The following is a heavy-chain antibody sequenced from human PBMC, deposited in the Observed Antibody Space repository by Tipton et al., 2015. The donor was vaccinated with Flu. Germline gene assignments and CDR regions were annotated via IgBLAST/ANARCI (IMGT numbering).Heavy chain of an antibody. CDR3: AKDAGGYYPFYFDF. CDR2: INYDGSTI. J-gene: IGHJ4*02. CDR1: GFIFTDYW. Sequence: GSLRLSCAASGFIFTDYWMAWVRQAPGKGLEWVANINYDGSTIYYVESVKGRFTITRDNAKNSLYLQMDSLRHEDTAFYYCAKDAGGYYPFYFDFWGRGTLVTVSS. D-gene: IGHD3-22*01. V-gene: IGHV3-7*03.